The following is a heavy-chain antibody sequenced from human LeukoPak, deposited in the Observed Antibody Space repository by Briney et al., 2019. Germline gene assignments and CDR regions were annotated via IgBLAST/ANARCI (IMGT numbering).Heavy chain of an antibody. CDR1: GYTFTSYY. Sequence: ASVKVSCKASGYTFTSYYMHWVRQAPGQGLEWMGIINPSGGSTSYAQKFQGRVTMTRDMSTSTVYMELSSLRSEDTAVYYCARDVGATEIDYWGQGTLVTVSS. V-gene: IGHV1-46*01. D-gene: IGHD1-26*01. CDR3: ARDVGATEIDY. CDR2: INPSGGST. J-gene: IGHJ4*02.